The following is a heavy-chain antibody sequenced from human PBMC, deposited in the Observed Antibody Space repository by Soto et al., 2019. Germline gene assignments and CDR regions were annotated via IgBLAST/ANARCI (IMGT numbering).Heavy chain of an antibody. V-gene: IGHV3-21*01. CDR2: ISSGSSYI. CDR1: GFTFSTYT. CDR3: ARDILSGGAYPDS. D-gene: IGHD3-10*01. J-gene: IGHJ5*01. Sequence: PVGSLRLSCAASGFTFSTYTMNWVRQAPGKGLEWISSISSGSSYIYYAGSVKGRFTISRDNAKNSLFLQMNGLRADDTAVYYCARDILSGGAYPDSWGQGTKVTVSS.